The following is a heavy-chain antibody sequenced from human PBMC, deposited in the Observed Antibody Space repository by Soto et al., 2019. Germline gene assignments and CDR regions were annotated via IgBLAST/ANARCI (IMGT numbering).Heavy chain of an antibody. CDR2: IKEDGSEK. CDR3: ARGGYCSGTNCYADAFDI. Sequence: EVQLVESGGGLVQPGGSLRLSCAASGFTFSNYWMSWVRQAPGKGLEWVANIKEDGSEKYYVDSTKGRFTISRDNSKNSLYLQMNSLRAEDTAVYYCARGGYCSGTNCYADAFDIWGQGTMVAVSS. V-gene: IGHV3-7*01. D-gene: IGHD2-2*01. J-gene: IGHJ3*02. CDR1: GFTFSNYW.